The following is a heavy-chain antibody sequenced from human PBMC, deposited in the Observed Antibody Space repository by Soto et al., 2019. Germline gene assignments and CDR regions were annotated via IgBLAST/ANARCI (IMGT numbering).Heavy chain of an antibody. CDR2: IIPILGIA. CDR3: ATPLNYYYDSSGYFADY. D-gene: IGHD3-22*01. CDR1: GYTFIRYG. V-gene: IGHV1-69*04. J-gene: IGHJ4*02. Sequence: GASVKVSCKASGYTFIRYGITWVRQAPGQGLEWMGRIIPILGIANYAQKFQGRVTITADKSTSTAYMELSSLRSEDTAVYYCATPLNYYYDSSGYFADYWGQGTLVTVSS.